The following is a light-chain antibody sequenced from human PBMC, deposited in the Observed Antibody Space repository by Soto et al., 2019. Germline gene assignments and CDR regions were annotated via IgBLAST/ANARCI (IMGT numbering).Light chain of an antibody. CDR3: SSYAGSNNWV. J-gene: IGLJ2*01. CDR2: DVN. V-gene: IGLV2-8*01. Sequence: QSALTQPPSASGSPGQSLTISCTGTSTDVGNYNYVSWYQQHPGKAPKLMISDVNRRPSGVPDRFSGSKSGNTASLTVSELQADDEADYYCSSYAGSNNWVFGGGTKLTVL. CDR1: STDVGNYNY.